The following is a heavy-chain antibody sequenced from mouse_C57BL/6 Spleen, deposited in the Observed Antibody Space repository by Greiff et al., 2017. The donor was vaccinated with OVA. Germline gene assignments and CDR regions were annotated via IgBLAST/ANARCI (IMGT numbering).Heavy chain of an antibody. Sequence: QVQLQQPGAELVKPGASVKLSCKASGYTFTSYWMQWVKQRPGQGLEWIGEIDPSDSYTNYNQKFKGKATLTVDTSSSTAYMQLSSLTSEDSAVYYCANDYGSRRYFDDWGQGTTLTVSS. D-gene: IGHD1-1*01. J-gene: IGHJ2*01. CDR3: ANDYGSRRYFDD. CDR2: IDPSDSYT. CDR1: GYTFTSYW. V-gene: IGHV1-50*01.